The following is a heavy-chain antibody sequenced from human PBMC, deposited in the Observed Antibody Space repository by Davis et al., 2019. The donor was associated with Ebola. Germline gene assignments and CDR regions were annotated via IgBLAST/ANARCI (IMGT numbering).Heavy chain of an antibody. CDR2: ISSSSSYI. V-gene: IGHV3-21*01. Sequence: GESLKISCAASGFTFSSYSMNWVRQAPGKGLEWVSSISSSSSYIYYADSVKGRFTISRDNAKNSLYLQMNSLRAEDTAVYYCAREEERFLEWLFRPSYYMDVWGKGTTVTVSS. CDR1: GFTFSSYS. CDR3: AREEERFLEWLFRPSYYMDV. J-gene: IGHJ6*03. D-gene: IGHD3-3*01.